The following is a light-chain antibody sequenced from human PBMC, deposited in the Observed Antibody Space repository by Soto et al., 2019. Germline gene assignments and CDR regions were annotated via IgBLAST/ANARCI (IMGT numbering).Light chain of an antibody. Sequence: EIVMTQSPATLSVSPGERATLSCRASQSVSSNLAWYQQKPGQAPRLLIYGASTRATGIPARFSGSGSGTEFTLTISSLQFEDFAVYYCQQYSNWPETFGQGTKVDIK. CDR1: QSVSSN. V-gene: IGKV3-15*01. CDR3: QQYSNWPET. CDR2: GAS. J-gene: IGKJ1*01.